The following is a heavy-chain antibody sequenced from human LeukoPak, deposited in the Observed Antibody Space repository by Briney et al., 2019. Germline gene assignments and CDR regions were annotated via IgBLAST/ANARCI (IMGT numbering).Heavy chain of an antibody. J-gene: IGHJ4*02. D-gene: IGHD3-10*01. CDR3: VRDGSGSDFSLDY. CDR1: GFTFSDEY. CDR2: ISSSSDFT. Sequence: PGGSLRLSCAASGFTFSDEYMSWIRQAPGKGPEWVSYISSSSDFTNYADSVKGRFTISRDNAKNSLYLQMNSLRAEDTAVYYCVRDGSGSDFSLDYWGQGTLVTVSS. V-gene: IGHV3-11*05.